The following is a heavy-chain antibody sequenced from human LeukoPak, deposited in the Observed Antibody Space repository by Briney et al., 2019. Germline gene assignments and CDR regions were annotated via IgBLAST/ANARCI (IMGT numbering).Heavy chain of an antibody. D-gene: IGHD2-2*01. V-gene: IGHV3-30*03. Sequence: PGRSLRLSCAASGFTFSSYGMHWVRQAPGKGLEWVAVISYDGSNKYYADSVKGRFTISRDNSKNTLYLQMNSLRAEDTAVYYCARCSTSCLAGYYYMDVWGRGTTVTVSS. CDR3: ARCSTSCLAGYYYMDV. CDR2: ISYDGSNK. CDR1: GFTFSSYG. J-gene: IGHJ6*03.